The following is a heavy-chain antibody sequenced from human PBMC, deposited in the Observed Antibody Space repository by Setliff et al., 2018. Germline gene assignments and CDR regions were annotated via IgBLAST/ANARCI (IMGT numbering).Heavy chain of an antibody. CDR2: LFDGGSA. D-gene: IGHD3-22*01. CDR3: ARDPHYDPTYSLPGHAFDF. V-gene: IGHV4-38-2*02. CDR1: GYSISNGFY. J-gene: IGHJ3*01. Sequence: LTTLSLTCAVSGYSISNGFYWGWIRQSPVKGLEWIGSLFDGGSAYYSPSLKSRASISLDASKNQFALKLTTATAADTTVYYCARDPHYDPTYSLPGHAFDFWGQGTTVTVSS.